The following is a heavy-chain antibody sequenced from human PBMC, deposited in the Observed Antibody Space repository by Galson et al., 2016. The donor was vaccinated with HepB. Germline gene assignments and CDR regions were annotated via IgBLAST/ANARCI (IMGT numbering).Heavy chain of an antibody. Sequence: SLRLSCAASGFTFSSYWMTWVRQDPGKGLEWVANIKRDGSQNNYVDSVKGRVTISRDNAKNSLYLQMSSLRAEDTAVYYCARGQTHYDTSAYYDDLDIWGQGTMVTVSS. D-gene: IGHD3-22*01. J-gene: IGHJ3*02. CDR2: IKRDGSQN. CDR3: ARGQTHYDTSAYYDDLDI. CDR1: GFTFSSYW. V-gene: IGHV3-7*04.